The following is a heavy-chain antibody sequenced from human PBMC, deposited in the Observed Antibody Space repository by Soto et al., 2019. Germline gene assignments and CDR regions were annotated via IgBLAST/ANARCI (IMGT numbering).Heavy chain of an antibody. V-gene: IGHV3-21*01. CDR1: GFTFSSYS. CDR2: ISSSSYI. Sequence: GGSLRLSCAASGFTFSSYSMNWVRQAPGKGLEWVSSISSSSYIYYADSVKGRFTISRDNAKNSLYLQMNSLRAEDTAVYYFARDGDYDFWSGYYWDFDYWGQGTLVTVSS. D-gene: IGHD3-3*01. J-gene: IGHJ4*02. CDR3: ARDGDYDFWSGYYWDFDY.